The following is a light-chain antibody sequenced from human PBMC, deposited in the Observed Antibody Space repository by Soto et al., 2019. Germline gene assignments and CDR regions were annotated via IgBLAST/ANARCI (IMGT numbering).Light chain of an antibody. J-gene: IGLJ3*02. V-gene: IGLV2-14*01. CDR2: EVN. Sequence: QSALTQPASVSGSPGQSITISCTGTSSDVGGYNYVSWYQQHPGKAPKLMIYEVNNRPSGVSNRFSGSKSGYTASLTISGLQAEDEADYYCSSYTSSSTWVFGGGTKVTVL. CDR1: SSDVGGYNY. CDR3: SSYTSSSTWV.